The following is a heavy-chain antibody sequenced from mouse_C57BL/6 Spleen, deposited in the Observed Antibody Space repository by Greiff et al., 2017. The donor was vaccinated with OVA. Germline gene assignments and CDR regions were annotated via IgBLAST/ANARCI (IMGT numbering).Heavy chain of an antibody. D-gene: IGHD2-4*01. CDR3: TTGDYFYAMDY. CDR1: GFNIKDDY. Sequence: VQLQQSGAELVRPGASVKLSCTASGFNIKDDYMHWVKQRPEQGLEWIGWIDPENGDPEYASKFQGKATITADTSSNTAYLQLSSLTSEDTAVYYCTTGDYFYAMDYWGQGTSVTVSS. CDR2: IDPENGDP. J-gene: IGHJ4*01. V-gene: IGHV14-4*01.